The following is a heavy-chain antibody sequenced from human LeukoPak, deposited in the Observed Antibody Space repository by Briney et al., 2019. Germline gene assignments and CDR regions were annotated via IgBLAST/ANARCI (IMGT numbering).Heavy chain of an antibody. J-gene: IGHJ4*02. Sequence: PGRSLRLSCAASRFTFSSYSMHWVRQAPGKGLEWVALISKDGSITFYADSVKGRFTISRDNSKNTLYLQINSLRTEDTSVYFCARESYGDFYVDYWGQGTLVTVSS. CDR3: ARESYGDFYVDY. CDR1: RFTFSSYS. CDR2: ISKDGSIT. D-gene: IGHD4-17*01. V-gene: IGHV3-30*04.